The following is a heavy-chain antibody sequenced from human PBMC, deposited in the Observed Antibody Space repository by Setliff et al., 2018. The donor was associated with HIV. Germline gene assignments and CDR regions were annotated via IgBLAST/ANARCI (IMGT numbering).Heavy chain of an antibody. CDR2: IGTAGDT. V-gene: IGHV3-13*01. D-gene: IGHD5-18*01. J-gene: IGHJ4*02. CDR1: GFTFSSYD. CDR3: ASIELAAMVPVDY. Sequence: RVFLRLSCAASGFTFSSYDMHWVRQATGKGLEWVSAIGTAGDTYYPDSVKGRFTISRDNAKNSLFLQMNSLRAEDTAVYYCASIELAAMVPVDYWGQGTLVTVSS.